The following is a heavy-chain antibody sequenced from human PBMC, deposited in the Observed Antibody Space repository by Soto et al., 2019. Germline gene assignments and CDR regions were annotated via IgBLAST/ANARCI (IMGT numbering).Heavy chain of an antibody. CDR3: AKLVVSATGY. CDR1: GFTFNNYA. CDR2: ISNSGSST. J-gene: IGHJ4*02. V-gene: IGHV3-23*01. Sequence: EVQLLESGGGLVQPGGSLRLSCAASGFTFNNYAMTWVRQAPGKGLEWVSTISNSGSSTYYADSVRGRFTISRDNSMNTLYLQMNSLRAEDTAIYDCAKLVVSATGYWGQGTLVTVSS. D-gene: IGHD3-22*01.